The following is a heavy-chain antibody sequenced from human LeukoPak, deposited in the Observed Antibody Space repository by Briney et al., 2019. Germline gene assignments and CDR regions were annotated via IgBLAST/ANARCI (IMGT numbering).Heavy chain of an antibody. CDR2: ISDSGGRT. CDR3: AKRGVVVRVFLVGFHKEAYYFES. CDR1: GITLSNYG. D-gene: IGHD3/OR15-3a*01. Sequence: EPGASLRLSCAVSGITLSNYGMSWVRQAPGKGLEWVAGISDSGGRTNYADSVKGRFTISRDSPKNTLYLQMNSLRAEDTAVYFCAKRGVVVRVFLVGFHKEAYYFESWGQGALVSVSS. V-gene: IGHV3-23*01. J-gene: IGHJ4*02.